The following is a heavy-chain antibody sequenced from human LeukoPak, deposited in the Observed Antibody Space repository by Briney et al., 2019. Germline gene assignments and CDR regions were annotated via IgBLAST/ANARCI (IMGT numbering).Heavy chain of an antibody. CDR3: ARDIQLST. J-gene: IGHJ3*01. CDR2: ISFSGDRI. D-gene: IGHD5-24*01. CDR1: GFTFSDSA. Sequence: GGSLRLSCAASGFTFSDSAMTWVRQAPGKGLERVSLISFSGDRIYYADSVRGGFTISRENSKKTLYLQMNSLRAEDTAIYYCARDIQLSTWGLGTMVTVSS. V-gene: IGHV3-23*01.